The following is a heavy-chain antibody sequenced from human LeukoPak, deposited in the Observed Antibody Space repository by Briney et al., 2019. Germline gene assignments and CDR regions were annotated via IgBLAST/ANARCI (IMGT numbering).Heavy chain of an antibody. CDR3: AKAFNLPNWNRTPFDY. CDR2: ISGSGTGT. CDR1: GFTFSSSA. J-gene: IGHJ4*02. D-gene: IGHD1-1*01. Sequence: GGSLRLSCAASGFTFSSSATSWVRQAPGKGLEWVSAISGSGTGTNHADSVKGRFTIPRDNSKSTLYLQMNSLRAEDTAVYYCAKAFNLPNWNRTPFDYWGQGTLVTVSS. V-gene: IGHV3-23*01.